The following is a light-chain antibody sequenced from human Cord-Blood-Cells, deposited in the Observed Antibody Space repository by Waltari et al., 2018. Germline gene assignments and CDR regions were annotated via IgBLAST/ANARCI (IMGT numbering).Light chain of an antibody. Sequence: EIVLTQSPATLSLSPGERATLSCRASQSVSSYLAWYQQKPGHAPRLLIYDASNRATGIPARFSGSGSGTDVTLTISSLEPEDFAVYYCQQRSNWPPLTFGGGTKVEIK. J-gene: IGKJ4*01. CDR1: QSVSSY. V-gene: IGKV3-11*01. CDR3: QQRSNWPPLT. CDR2: DAS.